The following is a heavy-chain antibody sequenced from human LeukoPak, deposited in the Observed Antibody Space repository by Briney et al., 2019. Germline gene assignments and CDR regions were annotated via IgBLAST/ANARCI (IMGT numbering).Heavy chain of an antibody. J-gene: IGHJ4*02. CDR2: INPDNGDT. D-gene: IGHD3-10*01. CDR1: GYIFTGYY. CDR3: ARDSGERGSGSYLIAY. Sequence: ASMKVSCKASGYIFTGYYMHWVRQAAGQGLEWMGWINPDNGDTSYAQMFQGRVTMARDTSISTAYMELRSLRTDDTAVYYCARDSGERGSGSYLIAYWGQGTLVTVSS. V-gene: IGHV1-2*02.